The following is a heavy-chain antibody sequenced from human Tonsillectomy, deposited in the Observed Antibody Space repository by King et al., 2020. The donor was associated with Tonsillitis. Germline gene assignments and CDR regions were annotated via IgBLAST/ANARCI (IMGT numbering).Heavy chain of an antibody. D-gene: IGHD6-6*01. Sequence: LQLQESGSGLVKPSQTLSLTCAVSGGSISSGGYSWSWIRQPPGKGLGWIGYIYHSGSTYYNPSLKSPVTLSVDRSNYQFSMTLSSVTAADTAVYYCARAISSSFTYCMYVWGQGTTVTASS. CDR1: GGSISSGGYS. J-gene: IGHJ6*02. V-gene: IGHV4-30-2*01. CDR2: IYHSGST. CDR3: ARAISSSFTYCMYV.